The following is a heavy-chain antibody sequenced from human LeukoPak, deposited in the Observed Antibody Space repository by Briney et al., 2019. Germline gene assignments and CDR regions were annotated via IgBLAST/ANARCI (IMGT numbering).Heavy chain of an antibody. Sequence: GGSLKLSCAASGFTVSTNYMNWVRQAPGKGLEWVSILYSGSSTYYADSVEGRFTISRDSSKNTLFLQMNDLRAEDTAVYYCARVGDHFHWYLDLWGRGTLVTVSS. CDR1: GFTVSTNY. J-gene: IGHJ2*01. CDR2: LYSGSST. CDR3: ARVGDHFHWYLDL. V-gene: IGHV3-53*01. D-gene: IGHD3-3*02.